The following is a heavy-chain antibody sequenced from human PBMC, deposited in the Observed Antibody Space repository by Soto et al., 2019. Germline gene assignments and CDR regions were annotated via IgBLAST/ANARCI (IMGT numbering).Heavy chain of an antibody. CDR1: GFAFSTYA. CDR3: AKDRLPTSGQRFYFDS. CDR2: ILPDEIG. V-gene: IGHV3-23*01. Sequence: DVNLLQSGGGSAQPGGSLRLSCATSGFAFSTYAMTWVRQVPGRGLEWVSTILPDEIGFYTVSVKGRFTISRDNFRGILYLQMNDLWVEDAAIYFWAKDRLPTSGQRFYFDSWGQGSLVTVSS. D-gene: IGHD2-15*01. J-gene: IGHJ4*02.